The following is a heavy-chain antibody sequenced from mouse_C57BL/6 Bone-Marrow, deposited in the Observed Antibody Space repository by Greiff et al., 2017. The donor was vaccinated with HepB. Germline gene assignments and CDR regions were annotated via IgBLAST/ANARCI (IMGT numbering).Heavy chain of an antibody. CDR1: GYTFTSYW. Sequence: VKLQQPGAELVKPGASVKLSCKASGYTFTSYWMQWVKQRPGQGLEWIGEIDPSDSYTNYNQKFKGKATLTVDTSSSTAYMQLSSLTSEDSAVYYCASPVAYWGQGTLVTVSA. J-gene: IGHJ3*01. V-gene: IGHV1-50*01. CDR3: ASPVAY. CDR2: IDPSDSYT.